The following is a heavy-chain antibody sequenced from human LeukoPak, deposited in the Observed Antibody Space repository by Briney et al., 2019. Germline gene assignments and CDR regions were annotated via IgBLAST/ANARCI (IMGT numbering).Heavy chain of an antibody. V-gene: IGHV4-61*01. D-gene: IGHD2-2*01. Sequence: SETLSLTCTVSGASVSSSNYNWSWIRQPPGKGLEWIGYIYYSGSTNYNPSLKSRVTISVDTSKNQFSLKLSSVTAADTAVYCCARDYCTTTRCYPNYFDYWGQGNLVTVSS. J-gene: IGHJ4*02. CDR3: ARDYCTTTRCYPNYFDY. CDR1: GASVSSSNYN. CDR2: IYYSGST.